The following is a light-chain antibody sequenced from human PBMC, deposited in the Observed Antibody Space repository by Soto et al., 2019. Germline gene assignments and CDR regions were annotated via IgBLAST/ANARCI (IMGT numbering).Light chain of an antibody. Sequence: QSALTQPASVSGSPGQSITISCTGTSSDVGGYDYVSWYQQHPDKAPKLMIYDVTNRPSGVSNRFSGSKSGNTASLTISGLQAEDEADYYCSSYTSSSTYVFGTGTKRTVL. J-gene: IGLJ1*01. CDR2: DVT. V-gene: IGLV2-14*03. CDR3: SSYTSSSTYV. CDR1: SSDVGGYDY.